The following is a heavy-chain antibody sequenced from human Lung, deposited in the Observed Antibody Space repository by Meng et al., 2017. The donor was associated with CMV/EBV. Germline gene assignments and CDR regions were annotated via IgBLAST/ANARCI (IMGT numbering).Heavy chain of an antibody. CDR3: ANAGGYCTGASCYPNWFDH. D-gene: IGHD2-2*01. Sequence: GGSLRLXFAASGFTFSAYAMSWVRQAPGKRLEWPSVITGSGDDTYYAGSVKGPFTITRGKSKNTLSSQMNSLRAEDTALYYCANAGGYCTGASCYPNWFDHWGLGXLVTVSS. CDR2: ITGSGDDT. CDR1: GFTFSAYA. J-gene: IGHJ5*02. V-gene: IGHV3-23*01.